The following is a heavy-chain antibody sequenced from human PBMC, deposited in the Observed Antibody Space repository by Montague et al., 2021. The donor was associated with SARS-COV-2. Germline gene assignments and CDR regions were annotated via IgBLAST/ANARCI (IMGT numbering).Heavy chain of an antibody. Sequence: SLRLSCAASGFTFSSYAMHWVRQAPGKGLEWVAVISYDGSNKYYADSVKGRFTISRDNSKNTLYLQMNSLRAEDTAVYYCARDREITMVRGAPLYGMDVGGQGARVTVSS. CDR2: ISYDGSNK. V-gene: IGHV3-30-3*01. D-gene: IGHD3-10*01. CDR1: GFTFSSYA. CDR3: ARDREITMVRGAPLYGMDV. J-gene: IGHJ6*02.